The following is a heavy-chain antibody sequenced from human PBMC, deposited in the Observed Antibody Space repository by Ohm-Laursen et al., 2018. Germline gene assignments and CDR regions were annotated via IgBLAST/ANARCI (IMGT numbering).Heavy chain of an antibody. D-gene: IGHD3-22*01. CDR1: GGSIRRTTYY. CDR2: IYYRGTT. V-gene: IGHV4-61*05. J-gene: IGHJ6*02. Sequence: SETLSLTCTVSGGSIRRTTYYWGWIRQPPGKGLEWFGYIYYRGTTNYNPSLKSRVTISVDTSKNQFSLKLSSVTAADTALYYCARIESDSGGYWYFGMDVWGQGTTVTVSS. CDR3: ARIESDSGGYWYFGMDV.